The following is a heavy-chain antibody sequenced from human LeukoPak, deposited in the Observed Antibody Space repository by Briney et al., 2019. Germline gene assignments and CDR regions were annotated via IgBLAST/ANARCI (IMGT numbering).Heavy chain of an antibody. CDR1: GFTFSSYS. J-gene: IGHJ4*02. CDR2: ISSSSSYI. V-gene: IGHV3-21*01. D-gene: IGHD6-19*01. Sequence: PGGSLRLSCAASGFTFSSYSMNWVRPAPGKGLEWVSSISSSSSYIYYADSVKGRFTISRDNAKNSLYLQMNSLRAEDTAVYYCARDDGGIAVAGYDYWGQGTLVTVSS. CDR3: ARDDGGIAVAGYDY.